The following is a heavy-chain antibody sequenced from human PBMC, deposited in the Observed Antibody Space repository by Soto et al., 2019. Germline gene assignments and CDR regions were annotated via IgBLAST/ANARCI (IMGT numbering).Heavy chain of an antibody. Sequence: PGGSLRLSCAASGFTFSSYSMNWVRQAPGKGLEWVSSISSSSSYIYYADSVKGRFTISRDNAKNSLYLQMNSLRAEDTAVYYCASGYCSSTSCPYWGQGTLVTVSS. CDR3: ASGYCSSTSCPY. J-gene: IGHJ4*02. D-gene: IGHD2-2*03. CDR1: GFTFSSYS. V-gene: IGHV3-21*01. CDR2: ISSSSSYI.